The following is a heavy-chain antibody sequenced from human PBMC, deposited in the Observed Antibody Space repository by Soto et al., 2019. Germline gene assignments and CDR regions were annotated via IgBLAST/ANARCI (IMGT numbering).Heavy chain of an antibody. CDR1: GFTFSSYG. CDR3: ARGVAERFLEWLSTYYGMDV. D-gene: IGHD3-3*01. Sequence: GGSLSLSCTASGFTFSSYGMGWVRQAPGKGLQWVSTIRGDGGQTHYADSVKGRFTISRDNSKNTLYLQMNSLRAEDTAVYYCARGVAERFLEWLSTYYGMDVWGQGTTVTVSS. CDR2: IRGDGGQT. J-gene: IGHJ6*02. V-gene: IGHV3-23*01.